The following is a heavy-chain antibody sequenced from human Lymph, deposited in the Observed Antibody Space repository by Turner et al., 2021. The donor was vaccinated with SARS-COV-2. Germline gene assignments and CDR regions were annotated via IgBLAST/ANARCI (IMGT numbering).Heavy chain of an antibody. CDR2: IYHSGNT. V-gene: IGHV4-4*02. CDR3: ATKYCSGGSCSYFDY. Sequence: QVQLQESGPGLVKPSATLSLTCAVSGGSISSSNWWNWVRQPPGKGLEWIGEIYHSGNTNYNPSLKSRVTISVDKSKNQFSLKLSSVTAADTAVYYCATKYCSGGSCSYFDYWGQGALVTVSS. J-gene: IGHJ4*02. D-gene: IGHD2-15*01. CDR1: GGSISSSNW.